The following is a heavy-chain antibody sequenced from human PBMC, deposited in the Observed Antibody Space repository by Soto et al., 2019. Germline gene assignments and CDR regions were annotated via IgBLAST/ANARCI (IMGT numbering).Heavy chain of an antibody. CDR3: ARGGRIGAFDI. Sequence: KPSETLSLTCTVSGGSISSGDYYWSWIRHPPGKGLEWIGYIYYSGSTYYNPSLKSRVTISVDTSKNQFSLKLSSVTAADTAVYYCARGGRIGAFDIWGQGTMVTVSS. CDR2: IYYSGST. CDR1: GGSISSGDYY. V-gene: IGHV4-30-4*01. D-gene: IGHD2-15*01. J-gene: IGHJ3*02.